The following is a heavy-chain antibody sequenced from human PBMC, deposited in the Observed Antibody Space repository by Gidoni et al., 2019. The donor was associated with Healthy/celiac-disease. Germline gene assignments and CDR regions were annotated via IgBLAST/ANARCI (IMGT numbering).Heavy chain of an antibody. CDR2: VDPEDGET. D-gene: IGHD3-22*01. V-gene: IGHV1-69-2*01. CDR3: ATLYDSSGYYLRNFDY. Sequence: EVQLVQSGAEVKKPRATVKISCKVSGYTFNDYYMHWVQQAPGKGLEWMGLVDPEDGETIYAEKFQGRVTITADTSTDTAYIELSSLRSEDTAVYYCATLYDSSGYYLRNFDYWGQGTLVTVSS. J-gene: IGHJ4*02. CDR1: GYTFNDYY.